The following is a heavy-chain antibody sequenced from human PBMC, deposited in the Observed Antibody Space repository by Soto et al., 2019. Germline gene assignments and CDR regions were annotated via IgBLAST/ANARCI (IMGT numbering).Heavy chain of an antibody. V-gene: IGHV4-59*08. J-gene: IGHJ4*02. CDR3: ARRYGSAIDY. D-gene: IGHD1-26*01. Sequence: SETLSLTCTVSGGSISSYYWSWIRQPPGKGLEWIGYIYYSGSTNYNPSLKSRVTISVDTSKNQFSLKLSSVTAADTAVYYCARRYGSAIDYWGQGTLVTISS. CDR2: IYYSGST. CDR1: GGSISSYY.